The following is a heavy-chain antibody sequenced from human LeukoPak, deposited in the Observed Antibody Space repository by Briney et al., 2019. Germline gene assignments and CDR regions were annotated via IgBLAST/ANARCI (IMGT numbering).Heavy chain of an antibody. CDR3: ARDLEAANTYYFDY. CDR2: ISSAGTT. J-gene: IGHJ4*02. CDR1: RFTVSSSY. V-gene: IGHV3-66*01. D-gene: IGHD6-13*01. Sequence: GSLRLSPAASRFTVSSSYMSWGRQAPRKGVEWVSIISSAGTTFYADSVKGRFTISRDNSKNTVYLQVNSLRDEDTAVYCCARDLEAANTYYFDYWGQGTMVTVSS.